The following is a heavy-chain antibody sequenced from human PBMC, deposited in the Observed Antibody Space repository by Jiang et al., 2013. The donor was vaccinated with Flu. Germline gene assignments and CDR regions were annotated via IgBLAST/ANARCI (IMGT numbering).Heavy chain of an antibody. J-gene: IGHJ4*02. Sequence: GAEVKKPGSSAKVSCKASGGTFSSYTISWVRQAPGQGLEWMGRIIPILGIANYAQKFQGRVTITADKSTSTAYMELSSLRSEDTAVYYCARGVWKYYFDYWGQGTLVTVSS. V-gene: IGHV1-69*02. CDR2: IIPILGIA. CDR1: GGTFSSYT. CDR3: ARGVWKYYFDY. D-gene: IGHD1-1*01.